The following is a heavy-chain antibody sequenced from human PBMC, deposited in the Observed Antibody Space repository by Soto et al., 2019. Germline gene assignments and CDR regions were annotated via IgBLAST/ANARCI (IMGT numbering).Heavy chain of an antibody. CDR1: GFTFSDAA. D-gene: IGHD2-15*01. CDR3: TRHLVDY. Sequence: EVQLVESGGGLAQPGGSLKLSCAVSGFTFSDAAIHWVRQASGKGLEWVCRTRSKVNNYATAYAASVKGRSTISRDDSKTTAYLQMNSRKTEDTAVYYCTRHLVDYWGQGTLVTVSS. V-gene: IGHV3-73*02. J-gene: IGHJ4*02. CDR2: TRSKVNNYAT.